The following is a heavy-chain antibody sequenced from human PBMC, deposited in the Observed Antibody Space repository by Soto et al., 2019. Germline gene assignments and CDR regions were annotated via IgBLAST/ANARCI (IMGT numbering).Heavy chain of an antibody. D-gene: IGHD3-22*01. V-gene: IGHV1-69*06. J-gene: IGHJ6*02. CDR1: GGTFSSYA. CDR2: IIPIFGTA. CDR3: ARDHHYYDSSGSRYYYYGMDV. Sequence: VQLVQSGAEVKKPGSSVKVSCKASGGTFSSYAISWVRRAPGQGLEWMGGIIPIFGTANYAQKFQGRVTITADKSTRTAYLELSSLRSEDTAVYYCARDHHYYDSSGSRYYYYGMDVWGQGTTVTVSS.